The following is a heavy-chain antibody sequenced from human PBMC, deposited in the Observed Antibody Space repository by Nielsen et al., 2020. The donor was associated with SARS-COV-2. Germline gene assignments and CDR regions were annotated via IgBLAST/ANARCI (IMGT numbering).Heavy chain of an antibody. V-gene: IGHV1-18*01. CDR1: GYTFTSYG. CDR2: ISPYNGNT. Sequence: ASVKVSCKTSGYTFTSYGISWVRQAPGQGLEWMAWISPYNGNTNYAQKFQGRVTMTRDTSTSTVYMELSSLRSEDTAVYYCGRFLVGSGWYYFEYWGQGTLVTVSS. D-gene: IGHD6-19*01. CDR3: GRFLVGSGWYYFEY. J-gene: IGHJ4*02.